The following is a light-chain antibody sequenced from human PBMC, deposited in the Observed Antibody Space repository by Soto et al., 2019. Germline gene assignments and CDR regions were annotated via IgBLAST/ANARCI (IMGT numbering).Light chain of an antibody. CDR3: QQYNNWPRRT. J-gene: IGKJ5*01. Sequence: EIVVTQSPATLSVSPGERATLSCRASQSVSSNLAWYQQKPGQAPRLLIYGASNRATGIPARFSGSGSGTEFTLTISSLQSEDFAVYYCQQYNNWPRRTFGQGTRLEIK. CDR1: QSVSSN. V-gene: IGKV3-15*01. CDR2: GAS.